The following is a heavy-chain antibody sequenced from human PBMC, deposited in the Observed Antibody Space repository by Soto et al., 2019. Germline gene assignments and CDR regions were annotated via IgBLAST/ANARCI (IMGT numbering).Heavy chain of an antibody. V-gene: IGHV3-30*18. CDR1: GFTFSSYA. D-gene: IGHD3-16*02. J-gene: IGHJ4*02. CDR3: AKALGELSPASSDY. CDR2: ISYDGSDK. Sequence: QVQLVESGGGVVQPGRSLRLSCAASGFTFSSYAMHWVRQAPGKGLEWVAVISYDGSDKDYADSVKVRCTISRDNSKNTLHMQMTSLRADDTAVYYCAKALGELSPASSDYWGQGPLIPVPS.